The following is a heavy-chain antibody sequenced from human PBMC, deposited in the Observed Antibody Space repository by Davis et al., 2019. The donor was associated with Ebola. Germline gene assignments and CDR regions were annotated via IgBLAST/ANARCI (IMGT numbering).Heavy chain of an antibody. D-gene: IGHD6-19*01. CDR1: GFTFSSYS. J-gene: IGHJ4*02. V-gene: IGHV3-48*02. CDR3: ARVGGYSSGWFDY. CDR2: ISSSSSTI. Sequence: GESLKISCAASGFTFSSYSMNWVRQAPGKGLEWVSYISSSSSTIYYADSVKGRFTISRDNAKNSLYLQMNSLRDEDTAVYYCARVGGYSSGWFDYWGQGTLVTVSS.